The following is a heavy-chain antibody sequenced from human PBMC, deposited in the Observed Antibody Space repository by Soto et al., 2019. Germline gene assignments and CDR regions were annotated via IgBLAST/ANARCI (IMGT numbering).Heavy chain of an antibody. CDR2: IWYDGSNK. Sequence: GGSLRLSCAASGFTFSSYGMHWVRQAPGKGLEWVAVIWYDGSNKYYADSVKGRFTISRDNSKNTLYLQMNSLRAEDTAVYYCARDPDTSSGYYYDGYYFDYWGQGTLVTV. J-gene: IGHJ4*02. CDR3: ARDPDTSSGYYYDGYYFDY. CDR1: GFTFSSYG. D-gene: IGHD3-22*01. V-gene: IGHV3-33*01.